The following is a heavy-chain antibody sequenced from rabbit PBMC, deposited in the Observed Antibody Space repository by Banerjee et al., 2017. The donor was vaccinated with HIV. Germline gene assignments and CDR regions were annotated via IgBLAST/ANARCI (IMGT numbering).Heavy chain of an antibody. Sequence: QSLEESGGDLVKPGASLTLTYTASEFSFSSSYYMCWVRQAPGKGLEWIACIYLGSSGKTYYATWAKGRFTISKTSSTTVTLQMTSLTAADTATYFCARGPSSGWGGYYFNLWGPGTLSPS. J-gene: IGHJ4*01. D-gene: IGHD4-1*01. CDR2: IYLGSSGKT. CDR1: EFSFSSSYY. CDR3: ARGPSSGWGGYYFNL. V-gene: IGHV1S40*01.